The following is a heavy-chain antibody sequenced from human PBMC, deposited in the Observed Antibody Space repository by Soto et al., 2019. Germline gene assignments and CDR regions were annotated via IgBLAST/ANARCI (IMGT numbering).Heavy chain of an antibody. CDR2: ISYDGSNK. J-gene: IGHJ4*02. Sequence: GGSLRLSCAASGFTFSSYGMHWVRQAPGKGLEWVAVISYDGSNKYYADSVKGRFTISRDNSKNTLYLQMNSLRAEDTAVYYCAKAQRYDFWGEPHYWGQGTLVTVSS. V-gene: IGHV3-30*18. D-gene: IGHD3-3*01. CDR3: AKAQRYDFWGEPHY. CDR1: GFTFSSYG.